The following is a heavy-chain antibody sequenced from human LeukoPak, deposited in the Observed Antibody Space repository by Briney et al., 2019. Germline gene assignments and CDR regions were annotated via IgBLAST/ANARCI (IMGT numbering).Heavy chain of an antibody. CDR1: GFTFSDYY. CDR3: ARAESVTENYFDY. D-gene: IGHD4-17*01. CDR2: ISSSGSTI. J-gene: IGHJ4*02. V-gene: IGHV3-11*04. Sequence: PGGSLRLSCAASGFTFSDYYMSWIRQAPGKGLEWVSYISSSGSTIYYADSVKGRLTISRDNAKNSLYLQMNSLRAEDTAVYYCARAESVTENYFDYWGQGTLVTVSS.